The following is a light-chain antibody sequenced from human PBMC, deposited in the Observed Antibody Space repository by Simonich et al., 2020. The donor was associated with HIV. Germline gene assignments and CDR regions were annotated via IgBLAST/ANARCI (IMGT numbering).Light chain of an antibody. Sequence: DIQMTQSPSSLSASVGYRVTITCRASQGISKSLAWYQQKPGKAPKLLIYKASSLESGVPSRFSGSGSGTEFTLTINSLQPEDFATYYCQQYYTSRYTFGQGTKLEIK. CDR3: QQYYTSRYT. J-gene: IGKJ2*01. V-gene: IGKV1-NL1*01. CDR1: QGISKS. CDR2: KAS.